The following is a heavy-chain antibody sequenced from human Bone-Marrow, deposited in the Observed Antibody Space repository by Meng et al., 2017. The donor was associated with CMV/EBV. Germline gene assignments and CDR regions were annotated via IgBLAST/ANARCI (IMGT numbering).Heavy chain of an antibody. Sequence: QLQLQGSGPGLVKPSDTLSLTCTVSGGSISSSSYYWGWIRQPPGKGLEWIGSIYYSGSTYYNPSLKSRVTISVDTSKNQFSLKLSSVTAADTAVYYCARDVYGRGWFDPWGQGTLVTVSS. CDR1: GGSISSSSYY. CDR2: IYYSGST. D-gene: IGHD3-16*01. V-gene: IGHV4-39*07. J-gene: IGHJ5*02. CDR3: ARDVYGRGWFDP.